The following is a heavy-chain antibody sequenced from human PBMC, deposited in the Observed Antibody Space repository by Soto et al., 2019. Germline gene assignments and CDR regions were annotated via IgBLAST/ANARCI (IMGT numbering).Heavy chain of an antibody. CDR2: IYYSGST. Sequence: SETLSLTCTVSGGSISSSSYYWGWIRQPPGKGLEWIGSIYYSGSTYYNPSLKSRVTISVDTSKNQFSLKLSSVTAADTAVYYCAHLPLGGDIVASWGQGTLVTVSS. CDR3: AHLPLGGDIVAS. D-gene: IGHD5-12*01. CDR1: GGSISSSSYY. V-gene: IGHV4-39*01. J-gene: IGHJ4*02.